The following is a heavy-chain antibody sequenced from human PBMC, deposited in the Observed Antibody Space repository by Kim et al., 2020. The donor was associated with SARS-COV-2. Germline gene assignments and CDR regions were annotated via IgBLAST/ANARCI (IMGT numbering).Heavy chain of an antibody. V-gene: IGHV4-31*03. CDR2: IYYSGST. J-gene: IGHJ6*02. Sequence: SETLSLTCTVSGGSISSGGYYWSWIRQHPGKGLEWIGYIYYSGSTYYNPSLKSRVTISVDTSKNQFSLKLSSVTAADTAVYYCAREYYYDSSGYGMDVWGQGTTVTVSS. D-gene: IGHD3-22*01. CDR3: AREYYYDSSGYGMDV. CDR1: GGSISSGGYY.